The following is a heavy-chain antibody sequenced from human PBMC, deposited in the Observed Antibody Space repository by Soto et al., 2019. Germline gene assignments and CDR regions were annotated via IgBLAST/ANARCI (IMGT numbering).Heavy chain of an antibody. J-gene: IGHJ2*01. CDR1: GFTFTNSA. Sequence: QLQLVQSGPEVKKPGTSVKVSCKTSGFTFTNSAIQWVRQARGQRLDWIGWIVVGSGSTNYAQNFQERVTITRDMSTRTAYMELSSLRSEATAVYYCVAGGSSWYFEFWGRGTLVTVSS. CDR2: IVVGSGST. CDR3: VAGGSSWYFEF. V-gene: IGHV1-58*02. D-gene: IGHD2-15*01.